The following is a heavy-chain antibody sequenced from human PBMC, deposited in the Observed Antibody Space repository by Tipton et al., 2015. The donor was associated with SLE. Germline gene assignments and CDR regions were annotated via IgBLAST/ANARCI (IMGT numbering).Heavy chain of an antibody. V-gene: IGHV4-59*12. CDR1: GGSISSYY. CDR2: ISYSGNT. Sequence: TLSLTCTVSGGSISSYYWSWIRQPPGKGLEWIGDISYSGNTYYNPSLKSRITISVDTSKNQFSLKLSSVTAADTAVYYCASLPVLTTQDDAFDIWGQGTMVIVSS. D-gene: IGHD4-17*01. J-gene: IGHJ3*02. CDR3: ASLPVLTTQDDAFDI.